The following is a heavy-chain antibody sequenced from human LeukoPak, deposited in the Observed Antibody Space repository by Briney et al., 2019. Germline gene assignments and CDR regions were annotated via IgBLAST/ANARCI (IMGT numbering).Heavy chain of an antibody. Sequence: GGSLRLSCAASGFTFSNYAMTWVRQGPGKGLEWVSGISGSGDTTYYADSEKGRFTTSRDNFRNTLYLQMNSLTVADTAVSFCARESFKAVAGYLDYWGQGILVTVSS. D-gene: IGHD6-19*01. CDR1: GFTFSNYA. CDR2: ISGSGDTT. J-gene: IGHJ4*02. V-gene: IGHV3-23*01. CDR3: ARESFKAVAGYLDY.